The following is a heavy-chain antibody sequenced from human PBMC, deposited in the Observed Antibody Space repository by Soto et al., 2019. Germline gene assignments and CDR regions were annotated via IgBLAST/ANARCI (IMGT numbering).Heavy chain of an antibody. J-gene: IGHJ4*02. D-gene: IGHD6-19*01. CDR3: ARVRAQAVANY. CDR1: GFTFSSYW. CDR2: INSDGSST. V-gene: IGHV3-74*01. Sequence: LRLSCAASGFTFSSYWMHWVRQAPGKGLVWVSRINSDGSSTSYADSVKGRFTISRDNAKNTLYLQMNSLRAEDTAVYYCARVRAQAVANYWGQGTLVTVSS.